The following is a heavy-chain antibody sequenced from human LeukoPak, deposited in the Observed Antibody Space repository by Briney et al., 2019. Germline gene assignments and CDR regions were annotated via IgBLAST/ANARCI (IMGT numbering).Heavy chain of an antibody. CDR2: IYHSGST. CDR1: GGSMSSGGYS. J-gene: IGHJ1*01. D-gene: IGHD3-22*01. Sequence: SETLSLTCAVSGGSMSSGGYSWSWIRQPPGKDLEWIGYIYHSGSTYYNPSLKSRVTISVDRSKNQFSLKLSSVTAADTAVYYCARNYYDSSGYYRAEYFQHWGQGTLVTVSS. CDR3: ARNYYDSSGYYRAEYFQH. V-gene: IGHV4-30-2*01.